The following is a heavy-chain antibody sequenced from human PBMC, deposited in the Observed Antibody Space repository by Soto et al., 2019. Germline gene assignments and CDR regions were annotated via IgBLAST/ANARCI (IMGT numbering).Heavy chain of an antibody. CDR3: ARESDSGANFGLGLVDC. Sequence: QVQLVQSGAELKKPGSSVKVSCKASGGPFSDYSITWVRQAPGQGLEWMAGIIPVFATPNYAQKFQGRVTITADNSTSTAYMELSMLRCEETAIYLCARESDSGANFGLGLVDCWGQGTLVTVTS. J-gene: IGHJ4*02. CDR1: GGPFSDYS. D-gene: IGHD3-16*01. V-gene: IGHV1-69*06. CDR2: IIPVFATP.